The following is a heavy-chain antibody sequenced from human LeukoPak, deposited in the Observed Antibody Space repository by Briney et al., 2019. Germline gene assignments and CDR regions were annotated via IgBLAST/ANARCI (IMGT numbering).Heavy chain of an antibody. Sequence: PGGSLRLSCAASGFTFSSYAMHWVRQAPGKGLEWVAVISYDGSKKYHADSVKGRFTISRDNSNKMQYLEMGSLRADDTAVYYCARGGDFWSGYKTHEYGLDVWGQGTTVTVSS. CDR2: ISYDGSKK. V-gene: IGHV3-30-3*01. CDR1: GFTFSSYA. D-gene: IGHD3-3*01. CDR3: ARGGDFWSGYKTHEYGLDV. J-gene: IGHJ6*02.